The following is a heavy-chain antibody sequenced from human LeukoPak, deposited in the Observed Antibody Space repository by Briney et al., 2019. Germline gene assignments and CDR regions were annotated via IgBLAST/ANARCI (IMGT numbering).Heavy chain of an antibody. CDR2: ISAYNGNT. D-gene: IGHD2-2*01. CDR1: GYTFTSYG. V-gene: IGHV1-18*01. J-gene: IGHJ6*03. CDR3: ARLVPAARYYYYYMDV. Sequence: ASVKVSCKASGYTFTSYGISWVRQAPGQGLEWMGWISAYNGNTNYAQKLQGRVTMTTDTSTSTAYMELRSLRSDDTAVYYCARLVPAARYYYYYMDVWGKGTTVTVSS.